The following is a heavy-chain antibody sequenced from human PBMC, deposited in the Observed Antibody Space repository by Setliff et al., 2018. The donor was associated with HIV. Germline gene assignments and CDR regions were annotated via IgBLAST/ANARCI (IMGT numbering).Heavy chain of an antibody. D-gene: IGHD3-3*01. J-gene: IGHJ4*02. CDR1: GASSIYF. Sequence: PSETLSLTCTVSGASSIYFWGWIRQPPGKGLEWIGSVYYSGSTYYNPSLKSRVTISMDTSKNQFSLKLNSVTAAGTAVYFCATSRGGYYDARYWGQGTLVTVSS. CDR3: ATSRGGYYDARY. V-gene: IGHV4-39*07. CDR2: VYYSGST.